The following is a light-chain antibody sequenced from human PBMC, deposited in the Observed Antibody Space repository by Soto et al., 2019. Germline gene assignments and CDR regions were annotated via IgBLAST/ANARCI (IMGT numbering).Light chain of an antibody. J-gene: IGLJ1*01. Sequence: QSALTQPASVSGSPGQSITISCSGSSEDVGGYNYFAWYQHHPGNAPMRLISEVTTRPSGLSNRFSASKSGSTSSLTISALQAEDESYYYFSSYTRSTTLVFGTGTTLTVL. CDR1: SEDVGGYNY. V-gene: IGLV2-14*01. CDR3: SSYTRSTTLV. CDR2: EVT.